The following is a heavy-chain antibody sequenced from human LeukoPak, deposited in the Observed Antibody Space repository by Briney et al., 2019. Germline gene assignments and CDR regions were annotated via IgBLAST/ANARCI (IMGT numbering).Heavy chain of an antibody. CDR2: INAGTGNT. Sequence: ASVKVSCKASGYTFTSYAMHWVRQAPGQRLEWMGWINAGTGNTKYSQEFQGRVTITRDTSASTAYMELSSLRSEDMAVYYCARAATVTTTPYYYYYYMDVWGKGTTVTVSS. J-gene: IGHJ6*03. D-gene: IGHD4-17*01. V-gene: IGHV1-3*03. CDR1: GYTFTSYA. CDR3: ARAATVTTTPYYYYYYMDV.